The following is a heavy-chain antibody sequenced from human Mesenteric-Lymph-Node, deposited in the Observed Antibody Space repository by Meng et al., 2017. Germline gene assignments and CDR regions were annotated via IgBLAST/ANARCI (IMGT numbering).Heavy chain of an antibody. CDR2: ISAYNGNT. J-gene: IGHJ3*02. D-gene: IGHD1-26*01. CDR3: ATVPSHSGSYFGAFDI. CDR1: GYTFTSYG. Sequence: ASVKVSCKASGYTFTSYGISWVRQAPGQGLEWMGWISAYNGNTNYAQKLQGRVTMTTDTSTSTAYMELRSLRSDDTAVYYCATVPSHSGSYFGAFDIWGQGTMVTVSS. V-gene: IGHV1-18*01.